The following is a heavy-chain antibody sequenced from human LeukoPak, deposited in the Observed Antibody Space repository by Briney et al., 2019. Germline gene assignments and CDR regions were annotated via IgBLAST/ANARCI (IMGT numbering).Heavy chain of an antibody. Sequence: GGSLRLSCAASGSTFSSYWMHWVRQAPGKGLVWVSVINSDGSSTSYADSVKGRFTISRDNAKNTLYLQMNSLRAEDTAVYYCAKDRRIQLWLGFDYWGQGTLVTVSS. CDR3: AKDRRIQLWLGFDY. D-gene: IGHD5-18*01. J-gene: IGHJ4*02. V-gene: IGHV3-74*01. CDR1: GSTFSSYW. CDR2: INSDGSST.